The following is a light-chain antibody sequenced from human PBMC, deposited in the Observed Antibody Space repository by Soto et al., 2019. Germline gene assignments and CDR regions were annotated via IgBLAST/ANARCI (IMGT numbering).Light chain of an antibody. Sequence: DIQMTQSPSTLSASVGDRVTITCRASQSISYYLAWYQKKPGKAPKVLIWNASSLQRGVPSRFSGSGSGTEFTLTISSLLPDDFATYYCQQYNRLSTWTFGQGTKVEIK. J-gene: IGKJ1*01. V-gene: IGKV1-5*01. CDR2: NAS. CDR3: QQYNRLSTWT. CDR1: QSISYY.